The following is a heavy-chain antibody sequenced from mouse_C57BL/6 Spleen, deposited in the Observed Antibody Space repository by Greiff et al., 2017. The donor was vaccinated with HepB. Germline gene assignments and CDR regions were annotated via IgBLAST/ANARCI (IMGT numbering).Heavy chain of an antibody. V-gene: IGHV5-16*01. J-gene: IGHJ2*01. CDR2: INYDGSST. Sequence: EVQVVESEGGLVQPGSSMKLSCTASGFTFSDYYMAWVRQVPEKGLEWVANINYDGSSTYYLDSLKSRFIISRDNAKNILYLQMRSLKSEDTATYYCARGGDYYSNQYYFDYWGQGTTLTVSS. CDR3: ARGGDYYSNQYYFDY. D-gene: IGHD2-5*01. CDR1: GFTFSDYY.